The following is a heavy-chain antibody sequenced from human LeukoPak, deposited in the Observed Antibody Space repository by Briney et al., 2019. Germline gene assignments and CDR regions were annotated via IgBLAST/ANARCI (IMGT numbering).Heavy chain of an antibody. J-gene: IGHJ6*02. CDR3: AKGYGVYYYYYGMDV. Sequence: GGSLRLSCAASGFTFDNYDMHWVRQAPGKGLEWLSGITWNSGGIAHADSVKGRFNISRDNAKNPLYLQMNSLRAEDTALYYCAKGYGVYYYYYGMDVWGLGTTVTVS. V-gene: IGHV3-9*01. D-gene: IGHD4-17*01. CDR2: ITWNSGGI. CDR1: GFTFDNYD.